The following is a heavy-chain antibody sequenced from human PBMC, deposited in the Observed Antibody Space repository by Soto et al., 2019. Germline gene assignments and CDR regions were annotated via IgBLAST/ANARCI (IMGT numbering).Heavy chain of an antibody. Sequence: QVQLVESGGGVVQPGRSLRLSCAASGFTFSSYAMHWVRQAPGKGLEWVAVISYDGSNKYYADSVKGRFTISRDNSKYPLYLQMNSLSAEDTAVYYCARAYRYGMDVWGQGTTVTVSS. CDR2: ISYDGSNK. V-gene: IGHV3-30-3*01. D-gene: IGHD1-26*01. J-gene: IGHJ6*02. CDR3: ARAYRYGMDV. CDR1: GFTFSSYA.